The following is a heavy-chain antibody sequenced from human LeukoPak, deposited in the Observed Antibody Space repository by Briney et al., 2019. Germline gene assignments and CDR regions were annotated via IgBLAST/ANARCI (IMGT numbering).Heavy chain of an antibody. CDR2: ISGSSDNT. CDR1: GFTFTVYA. J-gene: IGHJ4*02. D-gene: IGHD6-13*01. Sequence: GGPLRLSCAASGFTFTVYAMSWVRQAPGKGLEWVSAISGSSDNTYFADSVKGRFTISRDNSKNTVSLQMNSLRAEDTAVYYCARDGGNSWDYWGQGTLVTVSS. CDR3: ARDGGNSWDY. V-gene: IGHV3-23*01.